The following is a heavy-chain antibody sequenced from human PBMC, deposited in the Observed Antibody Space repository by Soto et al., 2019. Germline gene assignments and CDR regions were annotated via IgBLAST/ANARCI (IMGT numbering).Heavy chain of an antibody. D-gene: IGHD1-26*01. CDR1: GFTFSSYG. Sequence: QVQLVESGGGVVQPGRSLRLSCAASGFTFSSYGMHWVRQAPGKGLEWVAVISYDGSNKYYADSVKGRFTISRDNSKNTLYLQMNSLRAEDTAVYYCAKEGGTTDLDYWGQGTLVTVSS. CDR2: ISYDGSNK. J-gene: IGHJ4*02. CDR3: AKEGGTTDLDY. V-gene: IGHV3-30*18.